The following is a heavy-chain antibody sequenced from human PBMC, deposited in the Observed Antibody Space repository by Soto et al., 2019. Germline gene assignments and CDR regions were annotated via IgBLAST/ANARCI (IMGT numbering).Heavy chain of an antibody. V-gene: IGHV3-73*02. J-gene: IGHJ4*02. CDR1: GFTFSGSA. CDR3: TRRQEGNPPVEYSSSSVSQNFDY. D-gene: IGHD6-6*01. CDR2: IRSKANSYAT. Sequence: EVQLVESGGGLVQPGGSLKLSCAASGFTFSGSAMHWVRQASGKGLEWVGRIRSKANSYATAYAASVKGRFTISRDDSKNTAYLQMNSLKTEDTAVYYCTRRQEGNPPVEYSSSSVSQNFDYWGQGTLDTVSS.